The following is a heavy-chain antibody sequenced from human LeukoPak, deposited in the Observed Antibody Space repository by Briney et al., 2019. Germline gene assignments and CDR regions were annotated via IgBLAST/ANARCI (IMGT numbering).Heavy chain of an antibody. CDR2: MYTGGTT. CDR3: AKDEATSGGGLAS. J-gene: IGHJ5*01. D-gene: IGHD3-16*01. V-gene: IGHV3-53*01. CDR1: GFTVSDTH. Sequence: GGSLRLSCAVSGFTVSDTHMSWVRQAPGEGLEWVSAMYTGGTTYYADSVTGRFTVSRDTSRNTLFLHMNSLRAEDTAVYYRAKDEATSGGGLASWGQGTLVIVSS.